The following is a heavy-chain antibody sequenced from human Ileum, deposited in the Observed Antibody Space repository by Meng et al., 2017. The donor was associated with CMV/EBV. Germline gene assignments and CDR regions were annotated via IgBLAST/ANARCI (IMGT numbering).Heavy chain of an antibody. J-gene: IGHJ6*02. CDR2: INHSGST. CDR1: GGSFSGYY. Sequence: SETLSLTCAVYGGSFSGYYWSWIRQPPGKGLEWNGEINHSGSTNYNPSLKSRVTISVDTSKNQFSLKLSSVTAADTAVYYCARDGVLWFGELLGGMDVWGQGTTVTVSS. V-gene: IGHV4-34*01. D-gene: IGHD3-10*01. CDR3: ARDGVLWFGELLGGMDV.